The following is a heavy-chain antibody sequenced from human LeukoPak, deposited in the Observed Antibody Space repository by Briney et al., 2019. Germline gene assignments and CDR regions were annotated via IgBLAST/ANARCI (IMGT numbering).Heavy chain of an antibody. CDR1: GGSFSGYY. Sequence: SETLSLACAVYGGSFSGYYWSWIRQPPGKGLEWIGEINHSGSTNYNPSLKSRVTISVDTSKNQFSLKLSSVTAADTAVYYCARGHRGRFRVPFDYWGQGTLVTVSS. CDR3: ARGHRGRFRVPFDY. J-gene: IGHJ4*02. CDR2: INHSGST. V-gene: IGHV4-34*01. D-gene: IGHD3-10*01.